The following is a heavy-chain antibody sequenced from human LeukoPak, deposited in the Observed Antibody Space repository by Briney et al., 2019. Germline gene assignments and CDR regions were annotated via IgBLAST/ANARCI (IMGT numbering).Heavy chain of an antibody. CDR2: ISGDSSNI. CDR3: ARDLVIGTGWSGSDAFDI. D-gene: IGHD6-19*01. Sequence: GGSLRLSCAASGFTFSRHSMNWVRQAPEKGLEWVSSISGDSSNIYYADSVKGRFTISRDNSKNTLYLQMNNLRAEDTAVYYCARDLVIGTGWSGSDAFDIWGQGTMVTVSS. J-gene: IGHJ3*02. V-gene: IGHV3-21*04. CDR1: GFTFSRHS.